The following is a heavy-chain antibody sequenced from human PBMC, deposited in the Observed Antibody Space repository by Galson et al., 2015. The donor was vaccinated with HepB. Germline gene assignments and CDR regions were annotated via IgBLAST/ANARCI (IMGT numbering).Heavy chain of an antibody. CDR3: ARVDVVLMVYPREADY. D-gene: IGHD2-8*01. J-gene: IGHJ4*02. CDR2: ISTFNGHT. CDR1: GYRFTSYG. Sequence: SVKVSCKASGYRFTSYGMSWVRQAPGQGLEWMGWISTFNGHTHYAQKLQGRVTMTTDTTTSTAFMELRSLRPDDTAVYYCARVDVVLMVYPREADYWGQGTLVTVSS. V-gene: IGHV1-18*01.